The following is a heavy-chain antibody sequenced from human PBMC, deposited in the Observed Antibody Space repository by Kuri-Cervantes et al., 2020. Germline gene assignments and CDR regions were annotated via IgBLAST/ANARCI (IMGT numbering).Heavy chain of an antibody. Sequence: GESLKISCAASGFTFSSYGMHWVRQAPGKGLEWVAVISYDGSNKYYADSVKGRFTISRDNSKNTLYLQMNSLRAEDTAVYYCARGRWIQLWARKYYFDYWGQGTLVTVSS. CDR3: ARGRWIQLWARKYYFDY. CDR2: ISYDGSNK. D-gene: IGHD5-18*01. V-gene: IGHV3-30*03. J-gene: IGHJ4*02. CDR1: GFTFSSYG.